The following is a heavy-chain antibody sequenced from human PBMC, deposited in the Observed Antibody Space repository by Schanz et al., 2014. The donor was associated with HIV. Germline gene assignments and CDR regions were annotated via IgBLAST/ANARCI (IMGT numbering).Heavy chain of an antibody. D-gene: IGHD1-7*01. CDR1: GFTFSSYG. CDR3: AKDRITGTAGVPYYYDGMDV. Sequence: QVQLVESGGGVVQPGRSLRLSCAASGFTFSSYGMHWVRQAPGKGLEWVAVISYDGSNKYYADSVKGRFTISRDNSKNTLYLQMNSLRAEDTAVYYCAKDRITGTAGVPYYYDGMDVWGQGTTVTVSS. CDR2: ISYDGSNK. V-gene: IGHV3-30*18. J-gene: IGHJ6*02.